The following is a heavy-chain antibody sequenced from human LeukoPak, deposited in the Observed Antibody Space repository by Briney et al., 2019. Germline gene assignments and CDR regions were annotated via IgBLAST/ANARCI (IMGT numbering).Heavy chain of an antibody. CDR3: ARDLILGGMSAFDI. CDR1: GGTFSSYA. D-gene: IGHD3-16*01. J-gene: IGHJ3*02. CDR2: IIPILGIA. V-gene: IGHV1-69*04. Sequence: SVKVSCKASGGTFSSYAISWVRQAPGQGLEWMGRIIPILGIANYAQKFQGRVTITADKSTSTAYMELSSLRSEDTAVYYCARDLILGGMSAFDIWGQGTMVTVSS.